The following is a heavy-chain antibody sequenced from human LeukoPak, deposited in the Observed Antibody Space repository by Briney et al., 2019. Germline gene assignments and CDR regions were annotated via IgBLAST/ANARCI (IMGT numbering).Heavy chain of an antibody. V-gene: IGHV4-34*01. CDR2: IDHTGST. J-gene: IGHJ6*03. D-gene: IGHD2-2*01. CDR1: GESFSGYH. CDR3: ARGRYCDSTNCPYEGGFYYMDV. Sequence: PSETLSLTCAVYGESFSGYHWSWIRQTPGKGLEWIGKIDHTGSTIYNPSLKSRLTIWVDTPKNQFSLELSSVTAADTAVYYCARGRYCDSTNCPYEGGFYYMDVWGKGTTVIVSS.